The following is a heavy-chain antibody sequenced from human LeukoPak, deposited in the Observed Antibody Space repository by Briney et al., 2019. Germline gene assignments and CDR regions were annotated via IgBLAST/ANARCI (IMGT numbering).Heavy chain of an antibody. V-gene: IGHV3-21*01. CDR3: ARAVDTKYFFDY. CDR1: GFTFDDYG. CDR2: ISSSSSYI. J-gene: IGHJ4*02. Sequence: AGGSLRPSCAASGFTFDDYGMSWVRQAPGKGLEWVSSISSSSSYIYYADSVKGRFTISRDNAKNSLYLQMNSLRAEDTAVYYCARAVDTKYFFDYWGQGTLVTVSS. D-gene: IGHD5-18*01.